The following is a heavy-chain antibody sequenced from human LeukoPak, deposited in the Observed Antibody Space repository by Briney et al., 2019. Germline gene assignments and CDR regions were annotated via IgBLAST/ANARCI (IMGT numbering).Heavy chain of an antibody. CDR1: GFTFDDYA. Sequence: GGSLRLSCVASGFTFDDYAMHWVRQAPGKGLEWVSGITWNSGTIAYADSVKGRFTFSRNNARNSLYLQMNSLRAEDTALYYCAKGGVGYIPTALDYWGQGTLVTVSS. CDR2: ITWNSGTI. CDR3: AKGGVGYIPTALDY. J-gene: IGHJ4*02. V-gene: IGHV3-9*01. D-gene: IGHD3-16*01.